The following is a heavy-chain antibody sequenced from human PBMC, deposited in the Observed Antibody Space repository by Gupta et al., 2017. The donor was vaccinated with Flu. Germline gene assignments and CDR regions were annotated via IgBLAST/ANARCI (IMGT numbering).Heavy chain of an antibody. D-gene: IGHD6-19*01. V-gene: IGHV3-7*01. CDR3: ARAELAVLFDY. CDR1: GFACSSYW. J-gene: IGHJ4*02. Sequence: EVQLVESGGGLVQPGGSLRLSCVASGFACSSYWMSWVRQAPGMGLEWVANIKHDGSEKYYVDSVKGRFTISRDNARNSLYLQMTSLRAEDTAVYYCARAELAVLFDYWGQGTLVTVSS. CDR2: IKHDGSEK.